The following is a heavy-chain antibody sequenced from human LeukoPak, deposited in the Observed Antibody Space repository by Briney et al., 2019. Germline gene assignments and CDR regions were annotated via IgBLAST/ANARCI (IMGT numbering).Heavy chain of an antibody. D-gene: IGHD1-1*01. J-gene: IGHJ3*02. CDR1: GVTFSSYW. V-gene: IGHV3-74*01. Sequence: GGSLRLSGAASGVTFSSYWMHWVRQAPGKGLVWVSRISSDGRSTSHADSVKGRFTISRDNAKNTLYLQMNSLRAEDTAVYYCTRERLERHDAFDMWGQGTVVTVSS. CDR2: ISSDGRST. CDR3: TRERLERHDAFDM.